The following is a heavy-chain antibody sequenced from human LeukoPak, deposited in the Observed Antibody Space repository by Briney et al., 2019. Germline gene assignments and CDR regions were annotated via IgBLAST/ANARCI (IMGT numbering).Heavy chain of an antibody. CDR2: IYHSGST. Sequence: PSETLSLTCAVSGGSISSGGYSWSWIRQPPGKGLEWIGYIYHSGSTYYNPSLKSQVTISVDRSKNQFSLKLSSVTAADTAVYYCARGLYSPYFDYWGQGTLVTVSS. J-gene: IGHJ4*02. D-gene: IGHD2-2*02. CDR3: ARGLYSPYFDY. V-gene: IGHV4-30-2*01. CDR1: GGSISSGGYS.